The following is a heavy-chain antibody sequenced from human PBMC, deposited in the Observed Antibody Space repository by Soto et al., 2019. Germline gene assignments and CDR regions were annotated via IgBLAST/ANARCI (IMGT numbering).Heavy chain of an antibody. CDR3: ARVGGVAARTFDY. CDR1: GGSISPFY. Sequence: SETLSLTCTVSGGSISPFYWSWVRQPPGKGLEWIGYLYYSGNTNYNPSLKSRVTISVDASKNQVSPRLTSVTAADTAVYYCARVGGVAARTFDYWGQGTVVTVSS. V-gene: IGHV4-59*01. D-gene: IGHD2-15*01. J-gene: IGHJ4*02. CDR2: LYYSGNT.